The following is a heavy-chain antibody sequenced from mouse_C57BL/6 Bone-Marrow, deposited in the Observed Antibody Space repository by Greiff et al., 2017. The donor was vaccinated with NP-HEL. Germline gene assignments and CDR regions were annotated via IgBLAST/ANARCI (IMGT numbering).Heavy chain of an antibody. CDR3: ARDGYYPFDY. J-gene: IGHJ2*01. D-gene: IGHD2-3*01. CDR2: IDPSDSYT. V-gene: IGHV1-69*01. Sequence: QVQLQQPVAERGMPGASVKLSCKASGYTFTSYWMHWVKQRPGQGLEWIGEIDPSDSYTNYNQKFKGKSTLTVDKSSSTAYMQLSSLTSEDSAVYYCARDGYYPFDYRGQGTTLTVSS. CDR1: GYTFTSYW.